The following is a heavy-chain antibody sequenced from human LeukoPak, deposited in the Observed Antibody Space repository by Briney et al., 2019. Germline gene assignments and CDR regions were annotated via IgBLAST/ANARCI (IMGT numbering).Heavy chain of an antibody. CDR3: ARGQLADSY. CDR2: IKPDGSEK. CDR1: GFTFTTYW. J-gene: IGHJ4*02. D-gene: IGHD3-22*01. V-gene: IGHV3-7*01. Sequence: GGSLRLSCAASGFTFTTYWMSWIHQTPGKGLEWVAKIKPDGSEKSYVDSVKGRFTISRDNAKNSVFLQMDSLRVEDTALYHCARGQLADSYWGQGALVTVSS.